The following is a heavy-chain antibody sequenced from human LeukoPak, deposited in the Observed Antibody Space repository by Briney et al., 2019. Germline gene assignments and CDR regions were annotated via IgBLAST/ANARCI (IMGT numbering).Heavy chain of an antibody. CDR2: IYTSGST. CDR1: GGSISSYY. D-gene: IGHD3-16*01. J-gene: IGHJ6*02. Sequence: SETLSLTCTVSGGSISSYYWSWIRQPAGKGLEWIGRIYTSGSTNYHPSLKSRVTMSVDTSKNQFSLKLSSVTAADTAVYYCAREPLGMGYYYYGMDVWGQGTTVTVSS. CDR3: AREPLGMGYYYYGMDV. V-gene: IGHV4-4*07.